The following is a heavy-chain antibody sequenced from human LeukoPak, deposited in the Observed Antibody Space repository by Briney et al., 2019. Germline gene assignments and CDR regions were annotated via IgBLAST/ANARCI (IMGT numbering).Heavy chain of an antibody. D-gene: IGHD3-3*01. Sequence: ASVKVSCKASGYTFSSYGISWVRQAPGQGLEWMGWIGAYNGNTNYAQKFQGRVTMTTDTSTSTAYMELRSLRSDDTAVYYCAREPLPGFGVVIIGAWFDPWGQGTLVTVSS. CDR3: AREPLPGFGVVIIGAWFDP. CDR2: IGAYNGNT. J-gene: IGHJ5*02. V-gene: IGHV1-18*01. CDR1: GYTFSSYG.